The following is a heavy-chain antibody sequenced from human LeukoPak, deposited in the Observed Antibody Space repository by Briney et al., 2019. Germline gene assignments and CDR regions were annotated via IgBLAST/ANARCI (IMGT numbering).Heavy chain of an antibody. D-gene: IGHD3-22*01. J-gene: IGHJ4*02. CDR2: IYHSGGT. CDR3: ARGGYYDY. Sequence: SETLSLTCTVSGYSISSGYYWGWIRQPPGKGLEWIGSIYHSGGTYYNPSLKSRVTISVDTSKNQFSLKRSSVTAADTAVYYCARGGYYDYWGQGTLVTVSS. CDR1: GYSISSGYY. V-gene: IGHV4-38-2*02.